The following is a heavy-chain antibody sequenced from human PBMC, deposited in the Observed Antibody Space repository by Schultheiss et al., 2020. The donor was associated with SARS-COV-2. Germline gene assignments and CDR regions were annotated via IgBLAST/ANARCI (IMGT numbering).Heavy chain of an antibody. Sequence: SETLSLTCTVSGYSISSGYYWGWIRQPPGKGLEWIGSIYHSGSTYYNPSLKSRVTISVDTSKNQFSLKLSSVTAADTAVYYCARVGSDYFGPYFDYWGQGTLVTVSS. D-gene: IGHD4-17*01. CDR3: ARVGSDYFGPYFDY. J-gene: IGHJ4*02. CDR2: IYHSGST. V-gene: IGHV4-38-2*02. CDR1: GYSISSGYY.